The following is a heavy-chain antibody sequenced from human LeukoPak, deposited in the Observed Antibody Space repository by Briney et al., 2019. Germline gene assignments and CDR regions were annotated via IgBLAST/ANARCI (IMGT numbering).Heavy chain of an antibody. V-gene: IGHV4-4*07. D-gene: IGHD1-1*01. CDR1: GGSISSYY. CDR3: ARQSSTGLAY. Sequence: SETLSLTCTVSGGSISSYYWSWIRQPAGKGLEWIGRIYTSGSTNYNPSLKSRVTISVDTSKTQFSLKMSSVTAADTAVYFCARQSSTGLAYWGQGTLVTVSS. CDR2: IYTSGST. J-gene: IGHJ4*02.